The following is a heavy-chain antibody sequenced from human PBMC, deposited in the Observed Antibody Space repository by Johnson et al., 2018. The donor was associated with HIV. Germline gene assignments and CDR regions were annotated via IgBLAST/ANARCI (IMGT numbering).Heavy chain of an antibody. V-gene: IGHV3-9*01. J-gene: IGHJ3*01. D-gene: IGHD4-17*01. CDR3: ARSPEIGDRLWRAFDV. Sequence: VLLVESGGGLVQPGRSLRLSCAASGFTFDDYAMHWVRQAPGKGLEWFSGISWNSGSIGYADSVKGRFTIPRDNSKNTLYLQMNSLRAEDTAVYYCARSPEIGDRLWRAFDVWGQGTMVTVSS. CDR1: GFTFDDYA. CDR2: ISWNSGSI.